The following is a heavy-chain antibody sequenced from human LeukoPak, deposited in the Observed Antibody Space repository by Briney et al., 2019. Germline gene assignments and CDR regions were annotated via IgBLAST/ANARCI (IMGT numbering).Heavy chain of an antibody. Sequence: GASVKVSCKASLYTFSSYYMHWVRQAPGQGLEWMGIINPSGGSTSYAQKFQGRVTMTRDTSTSTVYMELSSLRSEDTAVYYCARAKGRFDAFDIWGQGTMVTVSS. D-gene: IGHD3-10*01. CDR3: ARAKGRFDAFDI. CDR1: LYTFSSYY. CDR2: INPSGGST. J-gene: IGHJ3*02. V-gene: IGHV1-46*01.